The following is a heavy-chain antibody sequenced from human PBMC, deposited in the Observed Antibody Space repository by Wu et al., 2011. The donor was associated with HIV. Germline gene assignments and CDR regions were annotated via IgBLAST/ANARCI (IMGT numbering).Heavy chain of an antibody. J-gene: IGHJ4*02. D-gene: IGHD1-1*01. Sequence: QVQLLQSGAEVRKPGASVRVSCKASGYTFSDYFIHWVRQAPGQGLEWVGWVDPRTGDTKFARKFQGRLTMTADTPITTAYLQLNNLQSVDTAVYYCTRSLDLYYFDFWGPGTLVTVSS. CDR2: VDPRTGDT. CDR1: GYTFSDYF. CDR3: TRSLDLYYFDF. V-gene: IGHV1-2*02.